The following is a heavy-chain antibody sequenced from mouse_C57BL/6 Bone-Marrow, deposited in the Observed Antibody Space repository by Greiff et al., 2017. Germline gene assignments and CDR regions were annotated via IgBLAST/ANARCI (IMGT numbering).Heavy chain of an antibody. CDR3: ARALTGGDY. Sequence: LVESGAELVRPGTSVKVSCKASGYAFTNYLIEWVKQRPGQGLEWIGVINPGSGGTNYNEKFKGKATLTADKSSSTAYMQLSSLTSEDSAVYFCARALTGGDYWGQGTTLTVSS. D-gene: IGHD4-1*01. J-gene: IGHJ2*01. V-gene: IGHV1-54*01. CDR2: INPGSGGT. CDR1: GYAFTNYL.